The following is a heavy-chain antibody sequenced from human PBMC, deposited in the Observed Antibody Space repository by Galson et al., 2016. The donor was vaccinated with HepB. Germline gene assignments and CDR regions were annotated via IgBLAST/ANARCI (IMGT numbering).Heavy chain of an antibody. CDR2: INQDGSEK. V-gene: IGHV3-7*01. Sequence: SLRLSCAASGFTFNFYLMSWVRQAPGKGLEWVANINQDGSEKSYMDSVKGRFTISRDNAKNSLYLQMNSLRAEDTAVYYCAGEPGIPNGMDVGGQGTTVTVSS. D-gene: IGHD1-14*01. CDR3: AGEPGIPNGMDV. J-gene: IGHJ6*02. CDR1: GFTFNFYL.